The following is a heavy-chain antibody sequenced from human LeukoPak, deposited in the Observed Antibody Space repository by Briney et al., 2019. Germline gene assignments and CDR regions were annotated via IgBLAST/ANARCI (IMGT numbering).Heavy chain of an antibody. CDR2: ISSNGGST. V-gene: IGHV3-64*01. CDR1: GFTFSSYA. CDR3: AKGSKNYDILTGYYSTFFDY. J-gene: IGHJ4*02. Sequence: GGSLRLSCAASGFTFSSYAMHWVRQAPGKGLEYVSAISSNGGSTYYANSVKGRFTISRDNSKNTLYLQMNSLRAEDTAVYYCAKGSKNYDILTGYYSTFFDYWGQGTLVTVSS. D-gene: IGHD3-9*01.